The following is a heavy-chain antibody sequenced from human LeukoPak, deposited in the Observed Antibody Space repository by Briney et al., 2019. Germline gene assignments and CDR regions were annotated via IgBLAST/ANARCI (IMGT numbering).Heavy chain of an antibody. D-gene: IGHD2-21*01. V-gene: IGHV3-30*18. Sequence: GGSLRLSCAASGFTFSSYGMHWVRQAPGKGLEWVAVISYDGSNKYYADSVKGRLTISRDNSKNTLYLQMNSLRAEDTAVYYCAKDHLGLLDAFDIWGQGTMVTVSS. J-gene: IGHJ3*02. CDR1: GFTFSSYG. CDR2: ISYDGSNK. CDR3: AKDHLGLLDAFDI.